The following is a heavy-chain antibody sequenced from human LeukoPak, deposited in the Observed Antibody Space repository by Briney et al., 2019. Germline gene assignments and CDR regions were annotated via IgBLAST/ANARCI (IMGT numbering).Heavy chain of an antibody. Sequence: PSETLSLTCTVSGGSISNGDHYWSWIRQHPGKGLEWIGHIYYSGSTYYNPSLKSRGIISVETSKNQFSLKLSSVTAADTAVYYCARGNYDFWSGTTNYYFDYWGQGTLVTVSS. CDR1: GGSISNGDHY. D-gene: IGHD3-3*01. CDR3: ARGNYDFWSGTTNYYFDY. V-gene: IGHV4-31*03. J-gene: IGHJ4*02. CDR2: IYYSGST.